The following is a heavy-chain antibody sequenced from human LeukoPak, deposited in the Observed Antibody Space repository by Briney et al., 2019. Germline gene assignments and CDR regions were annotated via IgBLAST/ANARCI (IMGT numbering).Heavy chain of an antibody. V-gene: IGHV4-59*01. Sequence: PSETLSLTCTVSGGSISSYYWSWIRQPPGKGLEWIGYIYYSGSTNYNPSLKSRVNISVDTSKNQFSLKLSSVTAADTAVYYCARDRDYYDSSGYPSTPGDFDIWGQGTMVTVSS. CDR1: GGSISSYY. D-gene: IGHD3-22*01. CDR3: ARDRDYYDSSGYPSTPGDFDI. J-gene: IGHJ3*02. CDR2: IYYSGST.